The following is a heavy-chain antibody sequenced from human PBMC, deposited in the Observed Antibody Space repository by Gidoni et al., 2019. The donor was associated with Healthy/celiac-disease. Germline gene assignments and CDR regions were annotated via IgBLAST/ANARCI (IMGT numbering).Heavy chain of an antibody. V-gene: IGHV3-33*01. J-gene: IGHJ6*02. CDR3: ARDQKGSRGPGPYYGMDV. CDR2: IWYDGSNK. D-gene: IGHD2-2*01. Sequence: QVQPVESGGGVVQPGRSLRLSFAASGFTLSGYGMHWVRQAPGKGLEWVAVIWYDGSNKYYADSVKGRFTISRDNSKNTLYLQMNSLRAEDTAVYYCARDQKGSRGPGPYYGMDVWGQGTTVTVSS. CDR1: GFTLSGYG.